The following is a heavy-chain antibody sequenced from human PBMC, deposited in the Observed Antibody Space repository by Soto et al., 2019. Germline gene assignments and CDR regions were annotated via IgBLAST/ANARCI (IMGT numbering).Heavy chain of an antibody. CDR3: ASFSSSGYIYYYGMDV. J-gene: IGHJ6*02. CDR2: INPNSGGT. Sequence: ASVKVSCKASGYTFTGYYMHWVRQAPGQGLEWMGWINPNSGGTNYAQKFQGRVTMTRDTSISTAYMELSRLRSDDTAVYYCASFSSSGYIYYYGMDVWGQGTMVTVSS. D-gene: IGHD3-22*01. CDR1: GYTFTGYY. V-gene: IGHV1-2*02.